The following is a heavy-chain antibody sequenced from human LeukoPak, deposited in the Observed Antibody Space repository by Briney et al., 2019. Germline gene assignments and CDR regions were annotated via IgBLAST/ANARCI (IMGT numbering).Heavy chain of an antibody. Sequence: SETLSLTCTVSGGSISSYYWSWIRQPAGKGLEWIGRIYTSGSTNYNPSLKSRVTMSVDTSKNQFSPKLSSVTAADTAVYYCARDIKKRITIFGVVSVYYMDVWGKGTTVTVSS. CDR1: GGSISSYY. J-gene: IGHJ6*03. D-gene: IGHD3-3*01. CDR3: ARDIKKRITIFGVVSVYYMDV. V-gene: IGHV4-4*07. CDR2: IYTSGST.